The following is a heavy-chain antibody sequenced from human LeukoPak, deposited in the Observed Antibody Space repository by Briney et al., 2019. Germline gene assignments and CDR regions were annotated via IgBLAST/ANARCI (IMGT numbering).Heavy chain of an antibody. D-gene: IGHD2-2*01. CDR1: GYTFTSYG. CDR2: ISAYNGNT. CDR3: ARYIVVVPAAMEGYYGMDV. Sequence: ASVKVSCKASGYTFTSYGISWVRQAPGQGLEWMGWISAYNGNTNYAQKLQGRVIMTTDTSTSTAYMELRSLRSDDTAVYYCARYIVVVPAAMEGYYGMDVWGKGTTVTVSS. V-gene: IGHV1-18*01. J-gene: IGHJ6*04.